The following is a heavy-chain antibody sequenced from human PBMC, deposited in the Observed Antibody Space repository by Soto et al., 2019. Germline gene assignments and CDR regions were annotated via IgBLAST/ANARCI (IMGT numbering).Heavy chain of an antibody. J-gene: IGHJ2*01. V-gene: IGHV1-18*01. CDR3: AGWYYYDSSGHWYFDL. Sequence: ASVKVSCKASGYTFTSYGISWVRQAPGQGLEWMGWISAYNGNTNYAQKLQGRVTMTTDTSTSTAYMELRSLRSDDTAVYYCAGWYYYDSSGHWYFDLWGRGTLVTVSS. CDR2: ISAYNGNT. CDR1: GYTFTSYG. D-gene: IGHD3-22*01.